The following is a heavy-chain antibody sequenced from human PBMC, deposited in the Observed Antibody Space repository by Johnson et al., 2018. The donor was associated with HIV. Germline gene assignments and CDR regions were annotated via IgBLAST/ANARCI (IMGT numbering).Heavy chain of an antibody. D-gene: IGHD1-1*01. Sequence: QVQLVESGGGVVQPGRSLRLSCAASGFTFSSYGMHWVRQAPGKGLEWVAVIWYDGSNKNYAAPVKGRFTISRDNSKNTLYLQMNSLRAEDTAVYYCATSTASDAFDIWGQGTMVTVSS. CDR1: GFTFSSYG. CDR2: IWYDGSNK. CDR3: ATSTASDAFDI. V-gene: IGHV3-33*01. J-gene: IGHJ3*02.